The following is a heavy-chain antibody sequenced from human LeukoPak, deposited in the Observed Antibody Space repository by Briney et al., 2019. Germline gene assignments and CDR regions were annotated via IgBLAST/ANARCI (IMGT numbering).Heavy chain of an antibody. CDR1: GGSISSYY. J-gene: IGHJ4*02. CDR2: IYYSGST. Sequence: PSETLSLTCTVSGGSISSYYWSWIRQPPGKGLEWIGYIYYSGSTNYNPSLKSRVTISVDTSKNQFSLKLSSVTAADTAVYYCARGGDTAMGYWGQGTPVTVSS. V-gene: IGHV4-59*08. CDR3: ARGGDTAMGY. D-gene: IGHD5-18*01.